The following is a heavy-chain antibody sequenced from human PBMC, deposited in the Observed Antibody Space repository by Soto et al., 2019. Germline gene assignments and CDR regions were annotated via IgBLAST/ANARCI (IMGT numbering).Heavy chain of an antibody. Sequence: QVQLQESGPGLVKPSQTLSLTCTVSGGSISSGDYYWSWIRQPPGKGLEWIGYIYYSGSTYYNPSLKSRVTISVDTSKNQFSLKLSSVTAADTAVYYCARVRATTQVDYYDSSGTRFDPWGQGTLVTVSS. CDR2: IYYSGST. J-gene: IGHJ5*02. CDR3: ARVRATTQVDYYDSSGTRFDP. CDR1: GGSISSGDYY. D-gene: IGHD3-22*01. V-gene: IGHV4-30-4*01.